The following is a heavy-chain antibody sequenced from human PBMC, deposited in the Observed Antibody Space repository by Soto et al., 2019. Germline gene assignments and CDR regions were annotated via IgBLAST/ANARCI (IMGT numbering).Heavy chain of an antibody. CDR1: GGSISSGGYY. Sequence: SETLSLTCTVSGGSISSGGYYWSWIRQHPEKGREWIGHIYHSGNTYYNPSLKSRVTISVDTSKNQFSLKLSSVTAADTAVYYCARDASTSWHYLDYWGQGTLVTVSS. CDR2: IYHSGNT. J-gene: IGHJ4*02. D-gene: IGHD6-13*01. V-gene: IGHV4-31*03. CDR3: ARDASTSWHYLDY.